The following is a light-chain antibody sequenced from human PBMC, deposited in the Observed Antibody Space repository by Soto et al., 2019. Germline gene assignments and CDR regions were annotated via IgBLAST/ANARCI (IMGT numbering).Light chain of an antibody. J-gene: IGKJ5*01. Sequence: DIQMTQSPSSLSASIGDRVTITCRASQSISSYLNWYHQRPGKAPKLLIYAASSLQRGVPSRFSGRGCGTDYTHTIRSLQTEDLAPDEGQQSYSTSITFGQGTRLEIK. CDR2: AAS. CDR3: QQSYSTSIT. V-gene: IGKV1-39*01. CDR1: QSISSY.